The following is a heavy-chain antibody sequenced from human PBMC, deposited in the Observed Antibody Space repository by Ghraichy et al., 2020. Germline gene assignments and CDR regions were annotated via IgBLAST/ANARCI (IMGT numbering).Heavy chain of an antibody. CDR2: ISGSGGST. D-gene: IGHD6-13*01. CDR1: GFTFSSYA. V-gene: IGHV3-23*01. J-gene: IGHJ1*01. Sequence: GGSLRLSCAASGFTFSSYAMSWVRQAPGKGLEWVSAISGSGGSTYYADSVKGRFTISRDNSKNTLYLQMNSLRAEDTAVYYCAKDLGSKEKYRIATQPPEYFQHWGQGTLVTVSS. CDR3: AKDLGSKEKYRIATQPPEYFQH.